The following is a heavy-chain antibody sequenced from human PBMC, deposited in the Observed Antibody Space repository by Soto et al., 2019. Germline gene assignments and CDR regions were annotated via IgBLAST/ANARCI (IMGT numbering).Heavy chain of an antibody. CDR1: GGSISNYY. CDR2: IYSSGST. D-gene: IGHD3-3*01. V-gene: IGHV4-59*01. J-gene: IGHJ5*02. Sequence: SETLSLTCTVSGGSISNYYWSWIRQPPGKGLEWIGYIYSSGSTHYNPSLQSRVTISADTSKNQVSLKVRSVTAADTAVYYCARHDFGVVNNWFDPWGQGTLVTVSS. CDR3: ARHDFGVVNNWFDP.